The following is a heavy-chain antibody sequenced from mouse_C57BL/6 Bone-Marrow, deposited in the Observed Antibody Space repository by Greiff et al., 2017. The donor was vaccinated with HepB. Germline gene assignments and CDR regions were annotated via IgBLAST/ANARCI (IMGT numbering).Heavy chain of an antibody. D-gene: IGHD1-1*01. CDR1: GYTFTSYW. Sequence: VQLQQPGAELVKPGASVKMSCKASGYTFTSYWITWVKQRPGQGLEWIAKIYPGSGNTYYNEKFKGKATLTAEKSSSTAYMQLSSLSYEDSAVYCCGRLSTTVVDWYFDVWGTGTTVTVSS. CDR3: GRLSTTVVDWYFDV. CDR2: IYPGSGNT. J-gene: IGHJ1*03. V-gene: IGHV1-76*01.